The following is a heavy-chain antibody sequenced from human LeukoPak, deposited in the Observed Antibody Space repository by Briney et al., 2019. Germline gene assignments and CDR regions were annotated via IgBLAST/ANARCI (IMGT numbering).Heavy chain of an antibody. CDR1: GGSLSDYY. CDR2: INHSGST. V-gene: IGHV4-34*01. CDR3: AREEISDDFWSDYPPVGYMDV. Sequence: SETLSLTCAVYGGSLSDYYWSWIRQPPGKGLEWIGEINHSGSTNYNPSLKSRVTISVDTSKNQFSLKLSSVTAADTALYYCAREEISDDFWSDYPPVGYMDVWGKGTPVTVSS. D-gene: IGHD3-3*01. J-gene: IGHJ6*03.